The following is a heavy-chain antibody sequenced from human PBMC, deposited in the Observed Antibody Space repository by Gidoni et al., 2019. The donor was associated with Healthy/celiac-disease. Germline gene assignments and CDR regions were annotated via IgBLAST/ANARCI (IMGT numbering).Heavy chain of an antibody. CDR1: GFTFGDYA. Sequence: EVQLVESRGGLVKPGRSLRLSCTASGFTFGDYAMSWFRQAPGKGLEWVGFIRSKAYGWTTEYAASVKGRFTISRDDSKSIAYLQMNGLKAEDTAVYYCYSSGYYENKSFDYWGQGTLVTVSS. CDR2: IRSKAYGWTT. J-gene: IGHJ4*02. V-gene: IGHV3-49*05. D-gene: IGHD3-22*01. CDR3: YSSGYYENKSFDY.